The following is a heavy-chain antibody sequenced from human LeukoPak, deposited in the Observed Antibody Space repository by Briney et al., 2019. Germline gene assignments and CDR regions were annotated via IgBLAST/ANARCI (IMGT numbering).Heavy chain of an antibody. D-gene: IGHD2-15*01. J-gene: IGHJ4*02. CDR2: IYYNGAT. CDR3: ARELRYCSGSSCQSGDY. CDR1: SGSISSSSYY. V-gene: IGHV4-39*07. Sequence: SETLSLTCTVSSGSISSSSYYWGWIRQPPGKGLEWIGTIYYNGATYYNPSLKSRVTMSVDTSKNQFSLKLTSVTAADTAAYYCARELRYCSGSSCQSGDYWGQGTLVTVSS.